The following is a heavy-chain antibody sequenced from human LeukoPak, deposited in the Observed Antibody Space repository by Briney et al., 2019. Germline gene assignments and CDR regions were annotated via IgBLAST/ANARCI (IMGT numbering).Heavy chain of an antibody. V-gene: IGHV3-30*04. J-gene: IGHJ4*02. CDR3: ARDPPGRGYYFDY. CDR1: GFTFSSYA. CDR2: ISYDGSNK. Sequence: GGSLRLSCAASGFTFSSYAMHWVRQAPGKGLEWGAVISYDGSNKYYADSVKGRFTISRDNSKNTLYLQMNSLRAEDTAVYYCARDPPGRGYYFDYWGQGTLVTVSS.